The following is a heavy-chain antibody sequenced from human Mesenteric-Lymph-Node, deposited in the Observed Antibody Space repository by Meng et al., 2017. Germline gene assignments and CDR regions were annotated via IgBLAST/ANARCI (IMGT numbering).Heavy chain of an antibody. J-gene: IGHJ4*02. CDR1: GGSFSDYY. D-gene: IGHD3-3*02. V-gene: IGHV4-34*01. CDR2: INHGGST. CDR3: ARGPTEHSFDY. Sequence: QGKLQGSGPGRVKPSETLSLPCAVYGGSFSDYYWSWIRRPPGKGLEWIGEINHGGSTNYNPSLKSRVTISVDTSKNQLSLRLSSMTAADTAVYYCARGPTEHSFDYWGQGTLVTVSS.